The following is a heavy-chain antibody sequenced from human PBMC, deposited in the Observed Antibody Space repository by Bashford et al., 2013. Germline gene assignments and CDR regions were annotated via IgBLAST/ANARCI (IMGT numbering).Heavy chain of an antibody. V-gene: IGHV1-3*04. D-gene: IGHD4-17*01. CDR3: ARGPSDYARFDS. J-gene: IGHJ4*02. CDR1: GYMFTDYD. CDR2: FITGTRRT. Sequence: VASVKVSCKASGYMFTDYDIHWVRQAPGQRPEWMGCFITGTRRTRHSEKFGGRVTITRDTFASTAYMQLSSLTSEDTAVYYCARGPSDYARFDSWGQGTLVTVSS.